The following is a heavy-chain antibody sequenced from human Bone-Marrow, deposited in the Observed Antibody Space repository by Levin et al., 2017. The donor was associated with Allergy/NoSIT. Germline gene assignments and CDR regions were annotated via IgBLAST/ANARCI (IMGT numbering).Heavy chain of an antibody. Sequence: LSLTCAASGFTFSSYGMHWVRQAPGKGLEWVAVISYDGSNKYYADSVKGRFTISRDNSKNTLYLQMNSLRAEDTAVYYCAKDSLKGSGWGFDYWGQGTLVTVFS. CDR1: GFTFSSYG. D-gene: IGHD6-19*01. V-gene: IGHV3-30*18. CDR2: ISYDGSNK. J-gene: IGHJ4*02. CDR3: AKDSLKGSGWGFDY.